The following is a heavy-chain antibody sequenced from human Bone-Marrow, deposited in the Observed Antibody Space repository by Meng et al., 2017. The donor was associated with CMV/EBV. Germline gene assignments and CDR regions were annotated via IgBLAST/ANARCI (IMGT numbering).Heavy chain of an antibody. CDR1: GFTFSTYA. D-gene: IGHD1-26*01. Sequence: GESLKISCAASGFTFSTYAMTWVRQAPGKGLEWVSTISGSGGSTYYADSVKGRFTISRDNSKNTLYLQMNSLRPEDTAVYYCARVERSSIGADYWGQGTLVTVSS. CDR3: ARVERSSIGADY. CDR2: ISGSGGST. J-gene: IGHJ4*02. V-gene: IGHV3-23*01.